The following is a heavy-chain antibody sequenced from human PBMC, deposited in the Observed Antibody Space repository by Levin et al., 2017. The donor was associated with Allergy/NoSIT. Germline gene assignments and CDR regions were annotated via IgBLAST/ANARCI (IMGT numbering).Heavy chain of an antibody. CDR3: AKDGKLDP. V-gene: IGHV3-23*01. CDR2: ISGSGGST. J-gene: IGHJ5*02. CDR1: GFTFSSYA. Sequence: ASVKVSCAASGFTFSSYAMSWVRQAPGKGLEWVSAISGSGGSTYYADSVKGRFTISRDNSKNTLYLQMNSLRAEDTAVYYCAKDGKLDPWGQGTLVTVSS. D-gene: IGHD1-26*01.